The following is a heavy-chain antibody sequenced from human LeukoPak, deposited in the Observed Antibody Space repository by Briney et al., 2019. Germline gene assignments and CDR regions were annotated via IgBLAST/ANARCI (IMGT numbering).Heavy chain of an antibody. D-gene: IGHD3-10*01. CDR3: GRVKGGFGELSSFDY. Sequence: ASVKVSCKASGSTFTDYYMHWVRQAPGQGLEWMGWSNPNSGGTQYAQKFQGWVTMTRDTSITTAYMEQSSLTFDDTAVYYCGRVKGGFGELSSFDYWGQGTLVTVSS. V-gene: IGHV1-2*04. J-gene: IGHJ4*02. CDR2: SNPNSGGT. CDR1: GSTFTDYY.